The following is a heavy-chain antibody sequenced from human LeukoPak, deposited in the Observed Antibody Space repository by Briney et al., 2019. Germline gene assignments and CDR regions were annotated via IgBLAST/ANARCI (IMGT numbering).Heavy chain of an antibody. Sequence: SVTVSYTASGGTFSSYAISWVRQAPGQGLEWMGRIIPILGIANYAQKSQGRVTITADKSTSTAYMELSSLRSEDTAVYYCASGDNSWSSTKYYFDYWGQGTLVTVSS. CDR1: GGTFSSYA. CDR3: ASGDNSWSSTKYYFDY. D-gene: IGHD2-8*02. CDR2: IIPILGIA. V-gene: IGHV1-69*04. J-gene: IGHJ4*02.